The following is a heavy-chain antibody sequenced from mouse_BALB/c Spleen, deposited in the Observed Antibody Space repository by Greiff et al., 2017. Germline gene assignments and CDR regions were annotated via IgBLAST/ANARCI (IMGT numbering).Heavy chain of an antibody. J-gene: IGHJ2*01. CDR1: GYSFTSYW. V-gene: IGHV1-61*01. CDR3: ARERGSTMITTDFDY. Sequence: QVHVKQPGAELVRPGASVKLSCKASGYSFTSYWMNWVKQRPGQGLEWIGMIHPSDSETRLNQKFKDKATLTVDKSSSTAYMQLSSPTSEDSAVYYCARERGSTMITTDFDYWGQGTTLTVSS. D-gene: IGHD2-4*01. CDR2: IHPSDSET.